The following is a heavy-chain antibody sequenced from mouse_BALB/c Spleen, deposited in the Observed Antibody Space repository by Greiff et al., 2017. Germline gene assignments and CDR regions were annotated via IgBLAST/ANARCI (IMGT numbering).Heavy chain of an antibody. Sequence: VQLKQSGPELVKPGASVKISCKASGYTFTDYNMHWVKQSHGKSLEWIGYIYPYNGGTGYNQKFKSKATLTVDNSSSTAYMELRSLTSEDSAVYYCARIYYDYGYFDYWGQGTTLTVSS. CDR1: GYTFTDYN. CDR2: IYPYNGGT. CDR3: ARIYYDYGYFDY. V-gene: IGHV1S29*02. D-gene: IGHD2-4*01. J-gene: IGHJ2*01.